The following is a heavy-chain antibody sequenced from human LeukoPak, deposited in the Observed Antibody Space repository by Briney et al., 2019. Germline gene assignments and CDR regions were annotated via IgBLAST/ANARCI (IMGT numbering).Heavy chain of an antibody. J-gene: IGHJ4*02. CDR1: GFTFSSYE. CDR2: ISRSGSTI. CDR3: AKSTVTNYFDN. Sequence: GGSLRLSCAASGFTFSSYEMNWVRQAPGKGLEWISYISRSGSTINYADSVKGRFTISRDDAKYSLYLQMNCLRAEDTAVYYCAKSTVTNYFDNWGQGSLVTVSS. V-gene: IGHV3-48*03. D-gene: IGHD4-17*01.